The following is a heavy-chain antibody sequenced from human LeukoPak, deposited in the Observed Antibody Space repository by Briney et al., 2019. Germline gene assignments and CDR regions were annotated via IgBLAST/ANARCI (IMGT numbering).Heavy chain of an antibody. CDR3: AKRDPMNDAFDI. Sequence: PGGSLRLSCAASGFTFSSYEMNWVRQAPGKGLEWVSAISGSGGSTYYADSVKGRFTISGDNSKNTLYLQMNSLRAEDTAVYYCAKRDPMNDAFDIWGQGTMVTVSS. V-gene: IGHV3-23*01. CDR1: GFTFSSYE. CDR2: ISGSGGST. J-gene: IGHJ3*02.